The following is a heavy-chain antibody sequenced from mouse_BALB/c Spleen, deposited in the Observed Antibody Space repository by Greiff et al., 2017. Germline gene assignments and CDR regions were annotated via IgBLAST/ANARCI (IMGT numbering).Heavy chain of an antibody. J-gene: IGHJ3*01. CDR1: GFSLTSYG. CDR2: IWSGGST. Sequence: QVRLKQSGPGLVQPSQSLSITCTVSGFSLTSYGVHWVRQSPGKGLEWLGVIWSGGSTDYNAAFISRLSISKDNSKSQVFFKMNSLQANDTAIYYCARGDYYDYDGWFAYWGQGTLVTVSA. CDR3: ARGDYYDYDGWFAY. V-gene: IGHV2-2*02. D-gene: IGHD2-4*01.